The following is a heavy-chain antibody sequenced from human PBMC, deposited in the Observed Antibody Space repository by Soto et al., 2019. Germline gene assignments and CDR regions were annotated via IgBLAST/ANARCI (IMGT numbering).Heavy chain of an antibody. CDR3: ARGAVAGITYYYGMDV. CDR2: ISYDGSNK. Sequence: QVQLVESGGGVVQPGRSLRLSCAASGFAFSSYAMHWVRQAPGKGLEWVSAISYDGSNKYYADSVKGRFTISRDNSKNTLYRQMNSLRAEDTAVYYCARGAVAGITYYYGMDVWGQGTTVTVSS. CDR1: GFAFSSYA. J-gene: IGHJ6*02. D-gene: IGHD6-19*01. V-gene: IGHV3-30-3*01.